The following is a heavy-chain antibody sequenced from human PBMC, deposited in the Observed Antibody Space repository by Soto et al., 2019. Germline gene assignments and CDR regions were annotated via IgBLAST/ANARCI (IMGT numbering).Heavy chain of an antibody. J-gene: IGHJ6*02. CDR2: IDWDDDK. CDR1: GGSVDSVNHY. Sequence: TLSLTCSVSGGSVDSVNHYWSWIRQPPGKALEWLALIDWDDDKYYSTSLKTRLTISKDTSKNQVVLTMTNMDPVDTATYYCARIGQVASYYYDMDVWGQGTTVTVSS. CDR3: ARIGQVASYYYDMDV. D-gene: IGHD2-21*01. V-gene: IGHV2-70*18.